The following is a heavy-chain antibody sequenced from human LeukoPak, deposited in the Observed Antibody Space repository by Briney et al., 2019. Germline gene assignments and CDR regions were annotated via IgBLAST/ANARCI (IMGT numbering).Heavy chain of an antibody. D-gene: IGHD2-2*01. J-gene: IGHJ5*02. V-gene: IGHV1-18*01. CDR1: GYTFTSYG. Sequence: GASXKVSCKASGYTFTSYGISWVRQAPGQGLEWMGWISAYNGNTNYAQKLQGRVTMTTDTYTRTAYMELRRQRSDDTAVYYCARDPCRSTSCYAHWFDPWGQGTLVTVSS. CDR2: ISAYNGNT. CDR3: ARDPCRSTSCYAHWFDP.